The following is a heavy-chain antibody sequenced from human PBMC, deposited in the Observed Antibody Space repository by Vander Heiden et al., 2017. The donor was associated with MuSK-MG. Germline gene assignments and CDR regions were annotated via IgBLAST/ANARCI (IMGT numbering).Heavy chain of an antibody. CDR2: LFYGENT. J-gene: IGHJ5*02. D-gene: IGHD3-10*01. V-gene: IGHV4-39*07. CDR3: ARVRMQNWFDP. CDR1: GDSIRSTLYY. Sequence: QVQLQESGPGPVKPSETRSLTCTVSGDSIRSTLYYWGWTRQPPGKGLEWIASLFYGENTFFNPSLKSRVTVAADTPKNQFSRRLISVTAADTAVYYCARVRMQNWFDPWGQGTLVTVSS.